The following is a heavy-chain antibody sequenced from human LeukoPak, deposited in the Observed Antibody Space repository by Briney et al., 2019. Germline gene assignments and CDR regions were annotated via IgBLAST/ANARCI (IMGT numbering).Heavy chain of an antibody. CDR2: INPSGGST. J-gene: IGHJ5*02. D-gene: IGHD2-15*01. CDR3: ARTNYCSGGSCSKGSFDP. CDR1: GYTFTSYY. Sequence: GASVKVSCKASGYTFTSYYMHWVRQAPGQGLEWMGIINPSGGSTSYAQKFQGRVTMTRDTSISTAYMELSRLRSDDTAVYYCARTNYCSGGSCSKGSFDPWGQGTLVTVSS. V-gene: IGHV1-46*01.